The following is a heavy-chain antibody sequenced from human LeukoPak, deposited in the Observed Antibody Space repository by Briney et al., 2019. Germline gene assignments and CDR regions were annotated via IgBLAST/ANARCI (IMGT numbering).Heavy chain of an antibody. V-gene: IGHV1-8*01. CDR1: GYTFTSYD. D-gene: IGHD3-22*01. Sequence: ASVKVSCKASGYTFTSYDINWVRQATGQGLEWMGWMNPNSGNTGYAQKFQGRVTMTRNTSTSTAYMERSSLRSEDTAVYYCASRPEYYYDSSGYPPEDAFDIWGQGTMVIVSS. CDR3: ASRPEYYYDSSGYPPEDAFDI. CDR2: MNPNSGNT. J-gene: IGHJ3*02.